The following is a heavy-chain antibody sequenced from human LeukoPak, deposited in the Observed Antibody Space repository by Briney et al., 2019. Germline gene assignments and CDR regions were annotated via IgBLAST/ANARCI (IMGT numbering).Heavy chain of an antibody. CDR3: ARVRDSSSWYVNYFDY. J-gene: IGHJ4*02. CDR2: IWYDGSNK. D-gene: IGHD6-13*01. CDR1: GFTFSSYG. Sequence: GRSLRLSCAASGFTFSSYGMHWVRQAPGKGLEWVAVIWYDGSNKYYADSVKGRFTISRDNSKNTLYLQMNSLRAEDMAVYYCARVRDSSSWYVNYFDYWGQGTLVTVSS. V-gene: IGHV3-33*01.